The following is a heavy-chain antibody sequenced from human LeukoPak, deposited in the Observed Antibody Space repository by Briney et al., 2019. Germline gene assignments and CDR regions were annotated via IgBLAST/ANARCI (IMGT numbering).Heavy chain of an antibody. D-gene: IGHD2-2*01. J-gene: IGHJ6*03. CDR2: IYYSGST. CDR3: ARGPLGYCSSTSCYARSYYYYYMDV. Sequence: SETLSLTCTVSGGSIRSHYWSWIRQPPGKGLEWIGYIYYSGSTNYNPSLKSRVTISVDTSKNQFSLKLGSVTAADTDVYYCARGPLGYCSSTSCYARSYYYYYMDVWGKGTTVTVSS. V-gene: IGHV4-59*11. CDR1: GGSIRSHY.